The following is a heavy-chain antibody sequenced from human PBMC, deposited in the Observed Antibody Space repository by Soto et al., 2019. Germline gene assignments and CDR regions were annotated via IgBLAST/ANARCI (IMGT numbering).Heavy chain of an antibody. Sequence: QVQLVQSGAEVKKPGASVKVSCKASGYIFTSFGITWVRQAPGQGLEWMGWVSTYNGNTKYAQKLQGRVTMSTDTSTRKAYMELRSLRSDDTAVYYCTRGAGQGSGSYDWGQGTLVTVSS. D-gene: IGHD3-10*01. J-gene: IGHJ4*02. CDR3: TRGAGQGSGSYD. V-gene: IGHV1-18*01. CDR1: GYIFTSFG. CDR2: VSTYNGNT.